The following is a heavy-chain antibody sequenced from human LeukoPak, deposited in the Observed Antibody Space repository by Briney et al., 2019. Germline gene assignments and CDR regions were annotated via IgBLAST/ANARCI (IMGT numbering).Heavy chain of an antibody. CDR2: IYYSGST. J-gene: IGHJ1*01. CDR3: ARRKEASNFQH. V-gene: IGHV4-39*01. Sequence: PPETLSLTCTVSGGSISSSSYYWGWIRQPPGKGLEWIGSIYYSGSTYYNPSLKSRVTISVDTSKNQFSLKLSSVTAADTAVYYCARRKEASNFQHWGQGTLVTVSS. CDR1: GGSISSSSYY.